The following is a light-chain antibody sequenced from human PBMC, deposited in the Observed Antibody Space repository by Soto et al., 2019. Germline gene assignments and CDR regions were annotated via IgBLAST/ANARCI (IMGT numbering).Light chain of an antibody. V-gene: IGKV2-28*01. CDR1: QSLLHSNGYNY. CDR3: MQSLQTPYT. J-gene: IGKJ2*01. CDR2: LGS. Sequence: DIVMTQSPLSLPVTPGEPASISCRSSQSLLHSNGYNYLDWYLQKPGQSPQLLIYLGSNRASGVPDMFSGSVSGTDFTLKISRVEAEDVGVYYCMQSLQTPYTFGQCTKLAIK.